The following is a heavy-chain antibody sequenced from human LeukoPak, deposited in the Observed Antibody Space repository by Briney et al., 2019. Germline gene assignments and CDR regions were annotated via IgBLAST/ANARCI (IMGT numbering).Heavy chain of an antibody. V-gene: IGHV3-21*04. D-gene: IGHD6-6*01. J-gene: IGHJ4*02. CDR1: GFTFSSYS. CDR3: ANPDGSIAARFDY. CDR2: ISSSSSYI. Sequence: GGSLRLSCAASGFTFSSYSMNWVRQAPGKGLEWVSSISSSSSYIYYADSVKGRFTISRDNSKNTLYLQMNSLRAEDTAVYYCANPDGSIAARFDYWGQGTLVTVSS.